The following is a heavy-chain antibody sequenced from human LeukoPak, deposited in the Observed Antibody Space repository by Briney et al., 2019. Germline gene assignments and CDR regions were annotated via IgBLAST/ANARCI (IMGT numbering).Heavy chain of an antibody. D-gene: IGHD3-22*01. CDR2: INHSGST. V-gene: IGHV4-34*01. CDR1: GGSFSGYY. Sequence: SETLSLTCAVYGGSFSGYYWSWIRQPPGKGLEWIGEINHSGSTNYDSSLKSRVTISVDTSKNQFSLKLNSVTAADTAVYYCARGSHGYYDSRDGFDMWGRGTMVTVSS. CDR3: ARGSHGYYDSRDGFDM. J-gene: IGHJ3*02.